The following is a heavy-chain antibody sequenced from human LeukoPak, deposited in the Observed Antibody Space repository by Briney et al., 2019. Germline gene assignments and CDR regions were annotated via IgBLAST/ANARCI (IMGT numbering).Heavy chain of an antibody. Sequence: SETLSLTCTVSGGSISSGDYYWRWIRQPPGKGLEWIGYIYYSGSTYYNPSLKSRVTISVYTSKNQFSLKLSSVTAADTAVYDCARGRSGSYSPEIDYWGQGTLVTVSS. V-gene: IGHV4-30-4*01. CDR2: IYYSGST. J-gene: IGHJ4*02. CDR3: ARGRSGSYSPEIDY. D-gene: IGHD1-26*01. CDR1: GGSISSGDYY.